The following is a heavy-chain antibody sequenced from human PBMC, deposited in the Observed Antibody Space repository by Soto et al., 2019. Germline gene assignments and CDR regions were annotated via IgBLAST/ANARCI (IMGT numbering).Heavy chain of an antibody. V-gene: IGHV4-4*02. CDR1: GGSISSNYW. Sequence: SETLSLTCTVSGGSISSNYWWSWVRQSPGKGLEWIGEIYHSGSTNFNPSLKSRVTISGDKSKNQFSLKLSSVAAADTAVYFCARCDSGSFYSTFGYWGQGILVTVSS. CDR2: IYHSGST. CDR3: ARCDSGSFYSTFGY. D-gene: IGHD3-10*01. J-gene: IGHJ4*02.